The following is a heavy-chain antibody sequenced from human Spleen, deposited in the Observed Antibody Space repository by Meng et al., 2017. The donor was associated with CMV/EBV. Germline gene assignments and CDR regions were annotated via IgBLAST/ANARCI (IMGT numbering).Heavy chain of an antibody. CDR3: AREGMAIKALGY. V-gene: IGHV4-34*01. D-gene: IGHD2-8*01. CDR1: GGSFSGYY. J-gene: IGHJ4*02. CDR2: INHSGST. Sequence: QGRLQRWGAGLLKPSETLSLTCAVYGGSFSGYYWSWIRQPPGKGLEWIGEINHSGSTNYNPSLKSRVTISVDTSKNQFSLKLSSVTAADTAVYYCAREGMAIKALGYWGQGTLVTVSS.